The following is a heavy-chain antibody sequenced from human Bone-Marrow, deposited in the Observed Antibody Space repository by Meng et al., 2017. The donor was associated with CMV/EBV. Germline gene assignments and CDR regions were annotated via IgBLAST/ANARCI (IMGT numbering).Heavy chain of an antibody. CDR1: GGSISSSSCY. J-gene: IGHJ6*02. Sequence: SEPLSLTCTVSGGSISSSSCYWGWIRQPPGKGLEWIGSIYYSGSTYYNPSLKSRVTISVDTSKNQFSLKLSSVTAADTAVYYCARVRYYYDSSGYYDYYYYGMDVWGQGTTVTVSS. V-gene: IGHV4-39*07. CDR3: ARVRYYYDSSGYYDYYYYGMDV. CDR2: IYYSGST. D-gene: IGHD3-22*01.